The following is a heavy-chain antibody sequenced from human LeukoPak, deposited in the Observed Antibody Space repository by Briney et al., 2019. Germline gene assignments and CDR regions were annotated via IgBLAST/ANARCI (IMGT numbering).Heavy chain of an antibody. CDR3: ARGWGHCSSTSCYRSPYYYYYYGMDV. CDR1: GGSVSSGSYY. Sequence: SETLSLTCTVSGGSVSSGSYYWSWIRQPPGKGLEWIGEINHSGSTNYNPSLKSRVTISVDTSKNQFSLKLSSVTAADTAVYYCARGWGHCSSTSCYRSPYYYYYYGMDVWGQGTTVTVSS. J-gene: IGHJ6*02. CDR2: INHSGST. D-gene: IGHD2-2*02. V-gene: IGHV4-61*01.